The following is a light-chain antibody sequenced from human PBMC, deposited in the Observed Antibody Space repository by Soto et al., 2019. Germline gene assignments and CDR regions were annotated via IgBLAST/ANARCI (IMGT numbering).Light chain of an antibody. V-gene: IGKV3-20*01. Sequence: EIVLTQSPGTLSLSPGERATLSFRSSHSVSSNYLAWYQQKPGQAPRLLIYDVSSRATGIPERFSGSGSWTYFTLTINRLEIVVFAVYYCQKYGISPTFGQGNKVESK. J-gene: IGKJ1*01. CDR3: QKYGISPT. CDR2: DVS. CDR1: HSVSSNY.